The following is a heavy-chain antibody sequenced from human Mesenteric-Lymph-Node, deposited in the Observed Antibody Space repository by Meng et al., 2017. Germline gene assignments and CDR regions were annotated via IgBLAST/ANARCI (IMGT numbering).Heavy chain of an antibody. V-gene: IGHV3-74*01. J-gene: IGHJ4*02. CDR2: INSDRTIT. CDR1: GLTFSTYW. D-gene: IGHD1-14*01. CDR3: ARDGPAPDY. Sequence: VQLVESGGGVVQPGRSLRLSCEASGLTFSTYWMHWVRQAPGKGLVWVSRINSDRTITTYADSVKGRFTISRDNAKNTLYLQMNSLRAEDTAVYYCARDGPAPDYWGQGTLVTVSS.